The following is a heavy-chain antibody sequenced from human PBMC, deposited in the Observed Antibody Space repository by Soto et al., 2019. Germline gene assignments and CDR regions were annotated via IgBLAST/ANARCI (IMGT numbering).Heavy chain of an antibody. V-gene: IGHV1-69*12. CDR1: GGTFSSYA. D-gene: IGHD2-2*01. Sequence: QVQLVQSGAEVKKPGSSVKVSCKASGGTFSSYAISWVRQAPGQALDWMGGIIPIFGTANYEHKFQGRVTISADESTSTAYMELSSLRSEDTAVYYCARDEVPYVYHSVYYYDMDVWGQWTTVTVS. CDR2: IIPIFGTA. J-gene: IGHJ6*02. CDR3: ARDEVPYVYHSVYYYDMDV.